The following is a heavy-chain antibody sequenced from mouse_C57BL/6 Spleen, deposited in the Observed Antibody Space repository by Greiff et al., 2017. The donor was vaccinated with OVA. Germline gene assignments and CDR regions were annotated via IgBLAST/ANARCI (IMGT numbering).Heavy chain of an antibody. D-gene: IGHD3-2*02. CDR3: ARYSSGYGY. CDR2: IYPSDSET. J-gene: IGHJ2*01. CDR1: GYTFTSYW. Sequence: QVQLKQPGAELVRPGSSVKLSCKASGYTFTSYWMDWVKQRPGQGLEWIGNIYPSDSETHYNQKFKDKATLTVDKSSSTAYMQLSSLTSEDSAVYYCARYSSGYGYWGQGTTLTVSS. V-gene: IGHV1-61*01.